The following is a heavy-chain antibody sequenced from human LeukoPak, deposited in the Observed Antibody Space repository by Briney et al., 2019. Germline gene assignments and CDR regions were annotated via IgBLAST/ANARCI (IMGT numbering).Heavy chain of an antibody. J-gene: IGHJ4*02. CDR1: GGPFSGYY. D-gene: IGHD3-16*02. Sequence: SETLSLTCAVYGGPFSGYYWSWIRQPPGEGLEWIGEINHSGSTNYNPSLKSRVTISVDTSKNQFSLKLSSVTAADTAVYYCARRSYDYVWGSYRYTYSLDYWGQGTLVTVSS. V-gene: IGHV4-34*01. CDR3: ARRSYDYVWGSYRYTYSLDY. CDR2: INHSGST.